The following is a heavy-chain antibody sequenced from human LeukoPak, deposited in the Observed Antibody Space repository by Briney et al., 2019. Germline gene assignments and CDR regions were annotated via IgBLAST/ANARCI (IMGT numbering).Heavy chain of an antibody. CDR2: ISGSGGST. CDR1: VFTFSSYA. Sequence: GGSLRLSCAASVFTFSSYAMSGARQAPGKGLEGVSAISGSGGSTYDADSVKGRFTISRENSKNTLYLQMNSLRAEDTAVYYCAKVYSSGYYYVDYWGQGTLVTVSS. J-gene: IGHJ4*02. D-gene: IGHD3-22*01. CDR3: AKVYSSGYYYVDY. V-gene: IGHV3-23*01.